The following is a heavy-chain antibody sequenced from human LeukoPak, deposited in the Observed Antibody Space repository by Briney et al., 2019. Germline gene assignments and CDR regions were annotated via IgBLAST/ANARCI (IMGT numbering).Heavy chain of an antibody. V-gene: IGHV3-23*01. CDR1: GFTFSSHA. J-gene: IGHJ6*02. Sequence: GGSLRLSCAASGFTFSSHAMSWVRQAPGKGLEWVSAISGSGGSTYYADSVKGRFTISRDNSKNTLYLQMNSLRAEDTAVYYCAKLRNCSGGRRYNDDMDVWGQGTTVTVSS. D-gene: IGHD2-15*01. CDR3: AKLRNCSGGRRYNDDMDV. CDR2: ISGSGGST.